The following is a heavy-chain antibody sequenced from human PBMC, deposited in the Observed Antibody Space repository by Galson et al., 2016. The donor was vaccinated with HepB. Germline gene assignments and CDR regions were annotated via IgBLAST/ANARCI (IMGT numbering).Heavy chain of an antibody. Sequence: SLRLSCAASGLTFSSYSMSWVRQAPGRGLEWVSYISSSSSTIYYADSVKGRFTISRDNAKNSLFLQLNSLRAEDTAVYYCARLRFSSSWYKDYWGQGTLVTVSS. CDR3: ARLRFSSSWYKDY. D-gene: IGHD6-13*01. J-gene: IGHJ4*02. CDR1: GLTFSSYS. V-gene: IGHV3-48*04. CDR2: ISSSSSTI.